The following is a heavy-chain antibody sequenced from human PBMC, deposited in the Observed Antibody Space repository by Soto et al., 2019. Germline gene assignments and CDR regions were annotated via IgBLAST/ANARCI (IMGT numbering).Heavy chain of an antibody. CDR2: IWYDGSNK. V-gene: IGHV3-33*01. CDR3: AREGTYYYDSSGYPRCDY. CDR1: GFTFSSYG. J-gene: IGHJ4*02. D-gene: IGHD3-22*01. Sequence: LRLSCAASGFTFSSYGMHWVRQAPGKGLEWVAVIWYDGSNKYYADSVKGRFTISRDNSKNTLYLQMNSLRAEDTAVYYCAREGTYYYDSSGYPRCDYWGQGTLVTVSS.